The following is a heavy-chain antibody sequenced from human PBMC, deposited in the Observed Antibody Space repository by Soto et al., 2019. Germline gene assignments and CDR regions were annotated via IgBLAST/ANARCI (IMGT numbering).Heavy chain of an antibody. V-gene: IGHV4-61*01. CDR2: IYYSGST. CDR1: GGSVSSGSYY. CDR3: ARDCEMATSGFDY. D-gene: IGHD5-12*01. J-gene: IGHJ4*02. Sequence: QVQLQESGPGLVKPSETLSLTCTVSGGSVSSGSYYWSWIRQPPGKGLEWIGYIYYSGSTNYNPPIKSRVTISVDTTKQLFSLKPSSVTAADTAVYYCARDCEMATSGFDYWGQGTLVTVSS.